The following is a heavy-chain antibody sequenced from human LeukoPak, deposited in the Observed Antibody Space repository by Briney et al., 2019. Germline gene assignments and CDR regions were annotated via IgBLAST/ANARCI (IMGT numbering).Heavy chain of an antibody. CDR1: GFTFRSYA. Sequence: GGSLRLSCAASGFTFRSYAMSWVRQAPGKGLGWVSGISWNSGSIGYADSVEGRFTISRDNAKNSLYLQMNSLRAEDMALYYCAKAAYGSYYYYMDVWGKGTTVTVSS. J-gene: IGHJ6*03. V-gene: IGHV3-9*03. D-gene: IGHD3-10*01. CDR3: AKAAYGSYYYYMDV. CDR2: ISWNSGSI.